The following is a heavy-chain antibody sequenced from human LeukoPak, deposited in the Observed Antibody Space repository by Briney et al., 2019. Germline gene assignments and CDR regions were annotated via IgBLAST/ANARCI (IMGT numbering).Heavy chain of an antibody. D-gene: IGHD2-21*02. CDR2: ISGSGGST. V-gene: IGHV3-23*01. J-gene: IGHJ4*02. Sequence: GRSLRLSCAASGFTFSSYAMHWVRQAPGKGLEWVSAISGSGGSTYYADSVKGRFTISRDNSKNTLYLQMNSLRAEDTAVYYCAKDRDSLYYFDYWGQGTLVTVSS. CDR1: GFTFSSYA. CDR3: AKDRDSLYYFDY.